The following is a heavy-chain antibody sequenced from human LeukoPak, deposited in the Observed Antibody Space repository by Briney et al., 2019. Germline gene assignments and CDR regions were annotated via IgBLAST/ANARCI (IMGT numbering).Heavy chain of an antibody. CDR2: NSAYNGNK. CDR1: GYTFSSYA. D-gene: IGHD1-26*01. CDR3: ARTSGNYYVFDY. J-gene: IGHJ4*02. Sequence: ASVKVSCKAAGYTFSSYAISWVRQASGQWLELMGWNSAYNGNKIYAQNLQDRVTMTTDTSTNTAYMELRSLRSDDTAVYYCARTSGNYYVFDYWGQGTLVTVSS. V-gene: IGHV1-18*01.